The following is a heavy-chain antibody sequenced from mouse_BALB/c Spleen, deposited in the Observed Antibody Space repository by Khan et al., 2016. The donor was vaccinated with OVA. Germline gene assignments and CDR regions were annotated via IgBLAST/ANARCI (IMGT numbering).Heavy chain of an antibody. Sequence: QVQLQQSGPELVKPGASVKMSCEASGYTFTYYVITWVKQRTGQGLEWIGEIYPGSDNAYYNERFKGKATLTADKSSNTTHMQLSSLTSEDSAVYFCARGDGYYVYFDYWGQGTTLTVSS. J-gene: IGHJ2*01. V-gene: IGHV1-81*01. D-gene: IGHD2-3*01. CDR2: IYPGSDNA. CDR3: ARGDGYYVYFDY. CDR1: GYTFTYYV.